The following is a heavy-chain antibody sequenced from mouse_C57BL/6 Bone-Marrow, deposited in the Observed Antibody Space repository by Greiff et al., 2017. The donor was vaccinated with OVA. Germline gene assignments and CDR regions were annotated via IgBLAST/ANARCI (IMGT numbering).Heavy chain of an antibody. J-gene: IGHJ1*03. Sequence: VQLKQSVAELVRPGASVKLSCTASGFNIKNTYMHWVKQRPEQGLEWIGRIDPANGNTKYAPKFQGKATITADTSSNTAYLQLSSHTSEDTAIYYCAIIYYGNPHWYFDVWGTGTTVTVSS. D-gene: IGHD2-1*01. CDR1: GFNIKNTY. CDR2: IDPANGNT. V-gene: IGHV14-3*01. CDR3: AIIYYGNPHWYFDV.